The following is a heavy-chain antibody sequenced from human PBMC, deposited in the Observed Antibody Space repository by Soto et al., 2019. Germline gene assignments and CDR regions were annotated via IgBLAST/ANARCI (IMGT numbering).Heavy chain of an antibody. CDR1: GGTFSSYA. V-gene: IGHV1-69*13. Sequence: SVKVSCKASGGTFSSYAISWVRQAPGQGLEWMGGIIPIFGTANYAQKFQGRVTITADESTSTAYMELSSLRSEDTAVYYCARQYCGGDCPQYYYGMDVWGQGTTVTVS. CDR3: ARQYCGGDCPQYYYGMDV. J-gene: IGHJ6*02. D-gene: IGHD2-21*02. CDR2: IIPIFGTA.